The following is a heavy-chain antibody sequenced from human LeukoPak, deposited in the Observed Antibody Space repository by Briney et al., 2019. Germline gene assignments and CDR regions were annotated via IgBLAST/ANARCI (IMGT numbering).Heavy chain of an antibody. CDR2: INPNSGGT. V-gene: IGHV1-2*02. CDR1: GYTLTGYY. CDR3: AKALKMATIADY. D-gene: IGHD5-24*01. Sequence: ASVKVSCKASGYTLTGYYMHWVRQAPGQGLEWMGWINPNSGGTNYAQKFQGRVTMTRDTSISTAYMELSRLRSVDTAVYYCAKALKMATIADYWGQGTLVTVSS. J-gene: IGHJ4*02.